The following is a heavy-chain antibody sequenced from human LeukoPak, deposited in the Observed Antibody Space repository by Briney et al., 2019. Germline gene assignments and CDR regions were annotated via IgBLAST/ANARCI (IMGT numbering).Heavy chain of an antibody. J-gene: IGHJ4*02. CDR1: GGTFSSYA. Sequence: EASVKVSCKASGGTFSSYAISWVRQAPGQGLEWMGRIIPILGIANYAQKFQGRVTITADKSTSTACMELSSLRSEDTAVYYCASRFVGKVRGVISLDYWGQGTLVTVSS. CDR3: ASRFVGKVRGVISLDY. D-gene: IGHD3-10*01. V-gene: IGHV1-69*04. CDR2: IIPILGIA.